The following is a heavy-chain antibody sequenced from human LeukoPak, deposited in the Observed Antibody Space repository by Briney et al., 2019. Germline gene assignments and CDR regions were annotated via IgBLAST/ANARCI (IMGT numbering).Heavy chain of an antibody. Sequence: PGGSLRLSCAASGFTFSSYAMAWVRQAPVKGLEWVSVITDSGINTYYTDSVKGRFTISRDNSKNTLYLQMNSLRAEDTAVYYCATQLLSDAFDIWGQGTMVTVSS. V-gene: IGHV3-23*01. D-gene: IGHD2-2*01. J-gene: IGHJ3*02. CDR3: ATQLLSDAFDI. CDR2: ITDSGINT. CDR1: GFTFSSYA.